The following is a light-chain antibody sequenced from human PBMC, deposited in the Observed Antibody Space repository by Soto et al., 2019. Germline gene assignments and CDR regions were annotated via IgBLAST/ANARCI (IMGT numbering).Light chain of an antibody. V-gene: IGKV1-5*03. CDR1: QSISSW. CDR3: QQYNSYPYT. Sequence: DIQMTQSPSTLSASVGDRVTITCRASQSISSWLAWYQQKPGKAPKLLIYKASSLESGVPSSFRGSGSGTEFTLTISSLQPDDCAAYYCQQYNSYPYTFGQGTKLEIK. J-gene: IGKJ2*01. CDR2: KAS.